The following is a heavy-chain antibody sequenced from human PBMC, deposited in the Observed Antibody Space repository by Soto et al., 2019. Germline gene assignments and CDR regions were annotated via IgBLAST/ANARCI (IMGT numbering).Heavy chain of an antibody. CDR3: ARTAYRGSSYFFPPPTPPYHYGMDV. Sequence: GGSLRLSCAASGFTFSSYAMHWVRQAPGKGLEWVAVISYDGSNKYYPDSVKGRFTISRDNSKNTLYLQMNSLRAEDTAVYYCARTAYRGSSYFFPPPTPPYHYGMDVWGQGTTVTVSS. D-gene: IGHD6-13*01. V-gene: IGHV3-30-3*01. J-gene: IGHJ6*02. CDR1: GFTFSSYA. CDR2: ISYDGSNK.